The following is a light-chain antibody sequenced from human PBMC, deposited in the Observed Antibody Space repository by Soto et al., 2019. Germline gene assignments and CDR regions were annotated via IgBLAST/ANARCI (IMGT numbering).Light chain of an antibody. Sequence: EIVLTQSPDTLSLSPGERATLSCRASQSVSSSYLAWYQQTPGQAPRLLVYGTSNRATGIPDRCSGSGSGTDFTLTISRLEPEDFAVYYWQQYGNSRWTFGQGTKVEIK. CDR3: QQYGNSRWT. J-gene: IGKJ1*01. CDR1: QSVSSSY. V-gene: IGKV3-20*01. CDR2: GTS.